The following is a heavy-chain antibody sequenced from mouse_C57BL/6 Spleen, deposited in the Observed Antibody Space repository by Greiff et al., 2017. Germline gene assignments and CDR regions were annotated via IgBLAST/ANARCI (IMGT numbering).Heavy chain of an antibody. J-gene: IGHJ3*01. CDR2: INPGSGGT. CDR3: ARTYDYDGFAY. Sequence: QVQLQQSGAELVRPGTSVKVSCKASGYAFTNYSIEWVKQRPGQGLEWIGVINPGSGGTYYHEKFKGKATLTADKSSSTAYMQLSRLTSEDTAVYFCARTYDYDGFAYWGQGTLVTVSA. D-gene: IGHD2-4*01. CDR1: GYAFTNYS. V-gene: IGHV1-54*01.